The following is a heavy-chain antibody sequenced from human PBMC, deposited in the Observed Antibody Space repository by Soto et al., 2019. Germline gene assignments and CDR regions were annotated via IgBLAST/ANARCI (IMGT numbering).Heavy chain of an antibody. Sequence: GESLKISCRGSGYDFNTNWFGWVRQLPGRGLEWVGIMYPGDSDTRYNPSLQGHVTLSVDVTVSTAFLQWRSLETSDTGMYFCARLPRDCNKTSCYYADHWGQGTQVTVS. CDR2: MYPGDSDT. V-gene: IGHV5-51*01. D-gene: IGHD3-3*01. CDR3: ARLPRDCNKTSCYYADH. J-gene: IGHJ4*02. CDR1: GYDFNTNW.